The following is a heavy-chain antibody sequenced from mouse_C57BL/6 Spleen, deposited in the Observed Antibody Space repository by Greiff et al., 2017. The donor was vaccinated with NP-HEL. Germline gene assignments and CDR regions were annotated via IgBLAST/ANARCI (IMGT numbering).Heavy chain of an antibody. CDR1: GFTFSSYA. CDR2: ISDGGSYT. J-gene: IGHJ4*01. V-gene: IGHV5-4*01. Sequence: VQLQQSGGGLVKPGGSLKLSCAASGFTFSSYAMSWVRQTPEKRLEWVATISDGGSYTYYPDNVKGRFTISRDNAKNNLYLQMSHLKSEDTAMYYCATLYYGLYYYAMDYWGQGTSVTVSS. CDR3: ATLYYGLYYYAMDY. D-gene: IGHD2-1*01.